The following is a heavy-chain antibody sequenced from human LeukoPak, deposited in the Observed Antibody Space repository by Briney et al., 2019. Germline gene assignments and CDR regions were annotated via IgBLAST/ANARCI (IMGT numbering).Heavy chain of an antibody. D-gene: IGHD3-22*01. CDR3: AKPSRIDNYMDV. V-gene: IGHV3-20*04. Sequence: GGSLRLSCAASGFNFNEYAMSWVRQAPGKGLEWVSGINWNGGSTGYADSVKGRFTISRDNSKNSLYLQMNSLRTEDTALYYCAKPSRIDNYMDVWGKGTTVTISS. J-gene: IGHJ6*03. CDR1: GFNFNEYA. CDR2: INWNGGST.